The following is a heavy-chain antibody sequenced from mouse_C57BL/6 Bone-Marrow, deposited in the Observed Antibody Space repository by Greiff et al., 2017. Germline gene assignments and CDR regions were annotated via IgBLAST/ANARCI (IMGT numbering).Heavy chain of an antibody. CDR1: GFTFSSYA. J-gene: IGHJ3*01. CDR2: ISDGGSYT. Sequence: EVMLVESGGGLVKPGGSLKLSCAASGFTFSSYAMSWVRQTPEKRLEWVATISDGGSYTYYPDNVKGRFTISRDNAKNNLYLQMSHLKSEDTAMYYCARYWAAWFAYWGQGTLVTVSA. CDR3: ARYWAAWFAY. D-gene: IGHD4-1*01. V-gene: IGHV5-4*03.